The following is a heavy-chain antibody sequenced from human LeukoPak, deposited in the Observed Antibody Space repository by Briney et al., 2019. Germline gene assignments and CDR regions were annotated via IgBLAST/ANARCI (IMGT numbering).Heavy chain of an antibody. Sequence: GALRLSCTTSGFIFGDYNMNWVRQAPGKGLEWVGYIRAKIHDGTTDFAASVKGRLTISRDDSKSIAYLQMTSLKSEDTAVYYCSRGQKDPYGPEFDYWGQGTLVTVSS. CDR1: GFIFGDYN. D-gene: IGHD3-10*01. V-gene: IGHV3-49*04. CDR3: SRGQKDPYGPEFDY. CDR2: IRAKIHDGTT. J-gene: IGHJ4*02.